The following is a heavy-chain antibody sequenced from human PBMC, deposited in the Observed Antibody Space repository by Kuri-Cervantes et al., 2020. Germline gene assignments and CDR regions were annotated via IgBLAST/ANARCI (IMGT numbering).Heavy chain of an antibody. J-gene: IGHJ2*01. CDR1: GFTFSNAW. Sequence: GGSLRLSCAASGFTFSNAWMSWVRQAPGKGLEWVANIKQDGSEKYYVDSVKGRFTISRDNAKNSLYLQMNSLRAEDTAVYYCARDVGGDYSIDWYFDLWGRGTLVTVSS. V-gene: IGHV3-7*01. CDR2: IKQDGSEK. CDR3: ARDVGGDYSIDWYFDL. D-gene: IGHD4-17*01.